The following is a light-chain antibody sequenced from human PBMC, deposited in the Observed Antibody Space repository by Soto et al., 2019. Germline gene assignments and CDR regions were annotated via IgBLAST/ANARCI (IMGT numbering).Light chain of an antibody. CDR3: QQYHKWPLT. V-gene: IGKV3-11*01. Sequence: EVVLTQSPVTLSLSPGERATLSCRASQSFRGLLAWYQQKPGQAPRLLIYDASNRATGIPVRFSGSGAGTDFTLTISRLEPEDFAVYYCQQYHKWPLTFGGGTKVDIK. CDR2: DAS. J-gene: IGKJ4*01. CDR1: QSFRGL.